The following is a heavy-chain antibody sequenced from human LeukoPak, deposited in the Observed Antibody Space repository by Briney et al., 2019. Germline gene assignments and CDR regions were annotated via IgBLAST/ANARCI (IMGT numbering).Heavy chain of an antibody. J-gene: IGHJ4*02. CDR3: AREGGEWELLRTFDY. CDR2: IRYDGSNK. Sequence: GGSLRLSCAASGFTFSSYGMHWVRQAPGKGLEWVAFIRYDGSNKYYADSVKGRFTISRDNTKNSLYLQMNSLRAEDTAVYYCAREGGEWELLRTFDYWGQGTLVTVSS. D-gene: IGHD1-26*01. V-gene: IGHV3-30*02. CDR1: GFTFSSYG.